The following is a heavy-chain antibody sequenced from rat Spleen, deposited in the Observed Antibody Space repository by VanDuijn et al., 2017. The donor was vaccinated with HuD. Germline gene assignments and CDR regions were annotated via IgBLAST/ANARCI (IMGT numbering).Heavy chain of an antibody. J-gene: IGHJ2*01. Sequence: EVQLVESDGGLVQPGRSLKLSCAASGFTFSDYYMAWVRQAPTKGLEWVATISYDGSSTYYRDSVKGRFTITRDNAKSTLYLQMDSLRSEDTATYYCARQGYNSYFDYWGQGVMVTVSS. CDR1: GFTFSDYY. CDR2: ISYDGSST. D-gene: IGHD1-4*01. CDR3: ARQGYNSYFDY. V-gene: IGHV5-29*01.